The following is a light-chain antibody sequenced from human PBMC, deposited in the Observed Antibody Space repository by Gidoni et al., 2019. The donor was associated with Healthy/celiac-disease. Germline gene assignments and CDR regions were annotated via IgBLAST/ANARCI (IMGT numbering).Light chain of an antibody. CDR2: AAS. Sequence: DIQMTQSPSSLSASVGDRVTITCRASQSISSYLNWYQQKPGKAPKLLIYAASSLQSGVPSRFSGSGSGTDFTLTSSSLQPEEFATYYCQQSYSTPWTFXQXTKVEIK. J-gene: IGKJ1*01. CDR3: QQSYSTPWT. CDR1: QSISSY. V-gene: IGKV1-39*01.